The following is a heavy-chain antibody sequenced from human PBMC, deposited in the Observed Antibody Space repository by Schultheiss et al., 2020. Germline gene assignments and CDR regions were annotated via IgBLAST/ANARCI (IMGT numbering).Heavy chain of an antibody. Sequence: ASVKVSCKASGYTFTSYGISWVRQAPGQGLEWMGWISAYNGNANYAQKLQGRVTMTTDTSTSTAYMELSSLRSEDTAVYYCAAGESSGGDYGDYGGDYWGQGTLVTVSS. CDR3: AAGESSGGDYGDYGGDY. D-gene: IGHD4-17*01. CDR2: ISAYNGNA. J-gene: IGHJ4*02. V-gene: IGHV1-18*04. CDR1: GYTFTSYG.